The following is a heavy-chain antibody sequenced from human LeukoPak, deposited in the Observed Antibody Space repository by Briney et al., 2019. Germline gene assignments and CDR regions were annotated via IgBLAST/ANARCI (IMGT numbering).Heavy chain of an antibody. CDR2: INWSGCST. J-gene: IGHJ4*02. Sequence: GGSLTLSCAVSEFIFDGYGLSWLRQAPGRGLEGVYGINWSGCSTIYADSVKGRFTLSRDNAKNTVYLQIQTLGGDDAAVYYCARDSVEGVVSAGLFDYWGQGALVAVSS. D-gene: IGHD2-2*01. CDR3: ARDSVEGVVSAGLFDY. V-gene: IGHV3-20*04. CDR1: EFIFDGYG.